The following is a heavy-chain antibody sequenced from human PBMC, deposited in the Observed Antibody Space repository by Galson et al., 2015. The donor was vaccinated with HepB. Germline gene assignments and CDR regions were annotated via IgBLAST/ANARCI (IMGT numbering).Heavy chain of an antibody. D-gene: IGHD3-10*01. V-gene: IGHV3-7*03. Sequence: SLRLSCAASDFTFSNYWMNWVRQAPGKGLEWVANINPDGSEKYYVASLKGRFTISRDYAKNSLYLQMDSLRAEDTAVYYCARRISLVRGIITRPDYYYGMDVWGQGTAVTVAS. CDR3: ARRISLVRGIITRPDYYYGMDV. CDR2: INPDGSEK. J-gene: IGHJ6*02. CDR1: DFTFSNYW.